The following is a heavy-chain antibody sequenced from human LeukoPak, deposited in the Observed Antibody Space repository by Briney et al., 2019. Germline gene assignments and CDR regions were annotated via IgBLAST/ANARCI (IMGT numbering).Heavy chain of an antibody. D-gene: IGHD3-3*01. CDR2: ISAGATRT. V-gene: IGHV3-23*01. CDR3: AKYAMREIFFGDY. Sequence: GTLSLTCAVSGGSISSSNWWSWVRQSPGKGLEWVSGISAGATRTYYAGSVKGRFTISRDNSMNTLYLHMNSLRAEDTAVYYCAKYAMREIFFGDYWGQGTLVAVSS. J-gene: IGHJ4*02. CDR1: GGSISSSN.